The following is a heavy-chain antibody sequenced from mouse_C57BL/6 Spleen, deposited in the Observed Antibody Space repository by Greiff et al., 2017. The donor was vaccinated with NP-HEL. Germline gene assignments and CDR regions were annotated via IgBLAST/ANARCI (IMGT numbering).Heavy chain of an antibody. D-gene: IGHD3-2*02. CDR1: GYAFSSSW. CDR2: IYPGDGDT. Sequence: VQLQQSGPELVKPGASVKISCKASGYAFSSSWMNWVKQRPGKGLEWIGRIYPGDGDTNYNGKFKGKATLTADKSSSTAYMQLSSLTSEDSAVYFCAKGDSSGYGGDYWGQGTSVTVSS. J-gene: IGHJ4*01. V-gene: IGHV1-82*01. CDR3: AKGDSSGYGGDY.